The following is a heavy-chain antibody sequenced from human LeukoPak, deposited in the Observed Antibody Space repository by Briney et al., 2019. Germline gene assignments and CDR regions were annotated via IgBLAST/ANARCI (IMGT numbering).Heavy chain of an antibody. D-gene: IGHD6-6*01. CDR1: GGTFSSYA. CDR3: AREKDSSSSRRFDP. J-gene: IGHJ5*02. V-gene: IGHV1-69*04. CDR2: IIPILGIA. Sequence: SVKVSCKASGGTFSSYAISWVRQAPGQGLEWMGRIIPILGIANYAQKFQGRVTITADKSTSTAYMELSSLRSEDTAVYYCAREKDSSSSRRFDPWGQGTLVTVSS.